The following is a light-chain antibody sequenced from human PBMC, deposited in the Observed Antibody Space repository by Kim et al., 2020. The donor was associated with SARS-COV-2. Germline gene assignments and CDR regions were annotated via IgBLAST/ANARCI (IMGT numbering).Light chain of an antibody. Sequence: GQSLTISCTGTSSDGGGYNLVSWYQQHPGKAPKLMIYEVSKRPSGVSNRFSGSKSGNTASLTISGLQAEDEADYYCCSYAGSSTWVFGGGTQLTVL. J-gene: IGLJ3*02. V-gene: IGLV2-23*02. CDR3: CSYAGSSTWV. CDR1: SSDGGGYNL. CDR2: EVS.